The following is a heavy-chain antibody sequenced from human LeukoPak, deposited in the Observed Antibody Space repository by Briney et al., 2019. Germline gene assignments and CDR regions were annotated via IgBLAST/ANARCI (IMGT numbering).Heavy chain of an antibody. CDR3: ARDSEAGFDI. CDR1: GYTLTELS. V-gene: IGHV1-2*06. Sequence: ASVKVSCKVSGYTLTELSMHWVRQAPGQGLEWMGRINPNSGGTNYAQKFQGRVTMTRDTSISTAYMELSRLRSDDTAVYYCARDSEAGFDIWGQGTMVTVSS. CDR2: INPNSGGT. J-gene: IGHJ3*02.